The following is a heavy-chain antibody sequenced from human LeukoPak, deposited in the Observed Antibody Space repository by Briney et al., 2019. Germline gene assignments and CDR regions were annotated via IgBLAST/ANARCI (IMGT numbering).Heavy chain of an antibody. V-gene: IGHV3-74*01. CDR1: EFTFSNYW. Sequence: QTGGSLRLSCAASEFTFSNYWMHWVRQAPGKGLVWVSRTNSDGSITSYADSVKGRFTISRDNAKSTLYLQMNSLRAEDTAVYYCARERAAADDSLDYWGQGTLVTVSS. D-gene: IGHD6-13*01. CDR3: ARERAAADDSLDY. CDR2: TNSDGSIT. J-gene: IGHJ4*02.